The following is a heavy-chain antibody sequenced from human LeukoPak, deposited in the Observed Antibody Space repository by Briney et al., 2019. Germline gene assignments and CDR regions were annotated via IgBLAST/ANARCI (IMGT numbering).Heavy chain of an antibody. V-gene: IGHV3-11*01. D-gene: IGHD3-22*01. J-gene: IGHJ4*02. CDR1: GFTFSDYY. CDR3: AKSPRGDYYDSSGQWDY. CDR2: ISSSGSTI. Sequence: KTGGSLRLSCAASGFTFSDYYMSWIRQAPGKGLEWVSYISSSGSTIYYADSVKGRFTISRGNAKNSLYLQMNSLRAEDTAVYYCAKSPRGDYYDSSGQWDYWGQGTLVTVSS.